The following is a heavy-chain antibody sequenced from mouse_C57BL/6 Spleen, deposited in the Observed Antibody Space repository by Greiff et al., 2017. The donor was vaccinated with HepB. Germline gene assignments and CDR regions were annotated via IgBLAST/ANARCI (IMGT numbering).Heavy chain of an antibody. Sequence: DVKLVESGGGLVKPGGSLKLSCAASGFTFSSYAMSWVRQTPEKRLEWVATISDGGSYTYYPDNVKGRFTISRDNAKNNLYLQMSHLKSEDTAMYYCARFLQLRLPSYWGQGTLVTVSA. CDR3: ARFLQLRLPSY. CDR1: GFTFSSYA. V-gene: IGHV5-4*03. D-gene: IGHD3-2*02. CDR2: ISDGGSYT. J-gene: IGHJ3*01.